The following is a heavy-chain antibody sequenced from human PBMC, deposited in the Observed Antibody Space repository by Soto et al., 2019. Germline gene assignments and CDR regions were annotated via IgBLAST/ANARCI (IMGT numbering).Heavy chain of an antibody. J-gene: IGHJ2*01. Sequence: QVQLVQSGAEVKKPGSSVKVSCKASGGTFSSYAISWVLQAPGQGLEWMGGIIPIFGTANYAQKFQGRVTITADESTSTAYMELSSLRSEDTAVYYCARYHGFWLRNHWYFDLWGRGTLVTVSS. CDR2: IIPIFGTA. V-gene: IGHV1-69*12. CDR3: ARYHGFWLRNHWYFDL. D-gene: IGHD5-12*01. CDR1: GGTFSSYA.